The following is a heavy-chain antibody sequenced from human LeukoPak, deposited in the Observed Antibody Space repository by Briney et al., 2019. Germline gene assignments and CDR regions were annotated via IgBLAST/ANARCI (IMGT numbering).Heavy chain of an antibody. Sequence: PGGSLRLSCTASGFTFGDYAMSWVRQAPGKGLEWVGFIRNKAYGGTTEYAASVKGRFTISRDDSKSIAYLQMNSLKTEDTAVYYCTRVVGCSSTSCYVGDNWFDPWGQGTLVTVSS. CDR3: TRVVGCSSTSCYVGDNWFDP. J-gene: IGHJ5*02. CDR1: GFTFGDYA. CDR2: IRNKAYGGTT. D-gene: IGHD2-2*01. V-gene: IGHV3-49*04.